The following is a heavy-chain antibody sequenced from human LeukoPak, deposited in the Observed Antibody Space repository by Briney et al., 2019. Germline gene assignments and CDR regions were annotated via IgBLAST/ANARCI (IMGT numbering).Heavy chain of an antibody. D-gene: IGHD4-17*01. V-gene: IGHV4-59*01. J-gene: IGHJ4*02. CDR3: ARARAYGYYGY. CDR2: IYYSGST. CDR1: GGSISSYF. Sequence: PSETLSLTCTVSGGSISSYFWSWIRQPPGKGLEWIGYIYYSGSTNYNPSLKSRVTISVDTSKNQFSLKLSSVTAADTAVYYCARARAYGYYGYWGQGTLVTVSS.